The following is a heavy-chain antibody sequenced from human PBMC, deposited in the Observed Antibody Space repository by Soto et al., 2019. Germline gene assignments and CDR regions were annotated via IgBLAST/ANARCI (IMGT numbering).Heavy chain of an antibody. CDR1: GGSVSSGSYY. Sequence: KASETLSLTCTVSGGSVSSGSYYWSWIRQPPGKGLEWIGYLYYSGSTNYNPSLKSRVTISVDTSKSQFSLKLSSVTAADTAVYYCARGGGYYSPFDYWGQGTLVTVSS. CDR3: ARGGGYYSPFDY. V-gene: IGHV4-61*01. J-gene: IGHJ4*02. D-gene: IGHD3-22*01. CDR2: LYYSGST.